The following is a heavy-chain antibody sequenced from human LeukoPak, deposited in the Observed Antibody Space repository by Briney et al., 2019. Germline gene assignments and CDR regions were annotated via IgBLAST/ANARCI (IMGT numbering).Heavy chain of an antibody. Sequence: GASVKVSCKASGGTFSSSAISWVRQAPGQGLEWMGGIIPIFGTANYAQKFQGRVTITTDESTSTAYMELSSLRSEDTAVYYCARLSFLEDSNWFDPWGQGTLVTVSS. CDR3: ARLSFLEDSNWFDP. CDR2: IIPIFGTA. V-gene: IGHV1-69*05. D-gene: IGHD3-3*01. CDR1: GGTFSSSA. J-gene: IGHJ5*02.